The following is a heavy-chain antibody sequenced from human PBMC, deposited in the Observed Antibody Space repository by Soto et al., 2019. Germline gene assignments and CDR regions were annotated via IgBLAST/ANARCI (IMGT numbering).Heavy chain of an antibody. CDR1: GFSLSDYG. V-gene: IGHV3-30*03. CDR3: ARGRWQKYCANPYCFTFDS. CDR2: ISFDGGDT. Sequence: QVQLVESGGGVVQPGRSPRLSCTASGFSLSDYGMHWVRQAPGKGLEWVAFISFDGGDTYYADSLRGRFTVSRDNSKDTLYLQVNSLRDDDTAVFYCARGRWQKYCANPYCFTFDSWGQGTLVTVSS. D-gene: IGHD2-21*01. J-gene: IGHJ4*02.